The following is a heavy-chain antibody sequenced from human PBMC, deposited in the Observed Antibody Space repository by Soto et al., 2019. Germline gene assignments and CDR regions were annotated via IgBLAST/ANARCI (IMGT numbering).Heavy chain of an antibody. CDR3: AKGKSNIVVVVAATGDAFDI. J-gene: IGHJ3*02. CDR1: GFTFSSYA. D-gene: IGHD2-15*01. Sequence: GSLRLSCAASGFTFSSYAMSWVRQAPGKGLEWVSAISGSGGSTYYADSVKGRFTISRDNSKNTLYLQMNSLRAEDTAVYYCAKGKSNIVVVVAATGDAFDIWGQRTMVTVSS. V-gene: IGHV3-23*01. CDR2: ISGSGGST.